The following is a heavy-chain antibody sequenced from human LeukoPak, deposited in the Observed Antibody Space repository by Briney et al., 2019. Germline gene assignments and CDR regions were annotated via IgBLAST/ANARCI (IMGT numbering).Heavy chain of an antibody. D-gene: IGHD3-22*01. Sequence: GGSLRLSCAASGFTFSSHWMHWVRQFPGQGLVWVSRIKSDGDETSFADSVKGRFTISRDNAMNTLYLDMNSLRVEDTAVYYCAKDMGYDSSGSYRFGLDVWGRGTTVTVSS. V-gene: IGHV3-74*01. CDR1: GFTFSSHW. CDR2: IKSDGDET. J-gene: IGHJ6*02. CDR3: AKDMGYDSSGSYRFGLDV.